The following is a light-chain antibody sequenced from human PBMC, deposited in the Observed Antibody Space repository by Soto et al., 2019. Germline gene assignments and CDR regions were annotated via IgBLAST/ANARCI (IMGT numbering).Light chain of an antibody. CDR2: DAS. V-gene: IGKV3-11*01. CDR1: RIVSSY. Sequence: IVLTQSPATLSLSPGQRATLTCTATRIVSSYLAWYQQKPGQAPRLLIYDASNRATGSPARFSGSGSGTDFTLTISSLEPEDFAVYYWQQRSNWLTFGQGTRLEIK. J-gene: IGKJ5*01. CDR3: QQRSNWLT.